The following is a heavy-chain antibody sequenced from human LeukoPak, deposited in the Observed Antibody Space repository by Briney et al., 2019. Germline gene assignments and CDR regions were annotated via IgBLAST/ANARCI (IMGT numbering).Heavy chain of an antibody. D-gene: IGHD3-3*01. V-gene: IGHV4-34*01. CDR2: INHSGST. Sequence: SETLSLTCAVYGGSFSGYYWSWIRQPPGKGLEWIGEINHSGSTNYNPSLKSRVTISVDTSKNQISLKLSSVTAADTAVYYCARDYDFWSGSYNWFDPWGQGTLVTVSS. J-gene: IGHJ5*02. CDR1: GGSFSGYY. CDR3: ARDYDFWSGSYNWFDP.